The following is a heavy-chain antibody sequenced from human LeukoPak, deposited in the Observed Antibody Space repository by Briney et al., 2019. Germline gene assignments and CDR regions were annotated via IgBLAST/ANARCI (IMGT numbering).Heavy chain of an antibody. CDR2: ISYRGTT. CDR1: GGSISSSGYY. CDR3: ARGPHPGGAGYNLIDH. J-gene: IGHJ4*02. V-gene: IGHV4-39*01. Sequence: SETLSLTCTASGGSISSSGYYWGWIRQPPGKGLEWIGSISYRGTTFYNPSLKSRVTISVDTSKNQFFLKVSSVTAADTAVYYCARGPHPGGAGYNLIDHWGQGTLVTVSP. D-gene: IGHD5-24*01.